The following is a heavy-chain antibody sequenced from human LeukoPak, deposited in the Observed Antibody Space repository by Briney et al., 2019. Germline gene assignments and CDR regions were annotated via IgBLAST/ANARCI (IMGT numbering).Heavy chain of an antibody. Sequence: GESLKISCRGSGYNFTNYWIGWVRQMPGKGLEWMGIIYPGDSDTRYSPSFQGQVTISADKSISTAYLQWSSLKASDTAMYYCARLLRNIAAAVYYFDYWGQGTLVTVSS. CDR1: GYNFTNYW. CDR3: ARLLRNIAAAVYYFDY. V-gene: IGHV5-51*01. CDR2: IYPGDSDT. D-gene: IGHD6-13*01. J-gene: IGHJ4*02.